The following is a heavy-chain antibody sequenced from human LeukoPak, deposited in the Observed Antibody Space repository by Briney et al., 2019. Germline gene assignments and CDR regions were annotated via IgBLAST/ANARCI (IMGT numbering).Heavy chain of an antibody. CDR2: ISSNGGST. J-gene: IGHJ4*02. CDR1: GFTFSSYA. CDR3: VKRSSYSSSDY. Sequence: GWSLRLSCSASGFTFSSYAMHWVRQAPGKGLEYVSAISSNGGSTYYADSVKGRFTISRDNSKNTLYLQMSSLRAEDTAVYYCVKRSSYSSSDYWGQGTLVTVSS. V-gene: IGHV3-64D*09. D-gene: IGHD6-13*01.